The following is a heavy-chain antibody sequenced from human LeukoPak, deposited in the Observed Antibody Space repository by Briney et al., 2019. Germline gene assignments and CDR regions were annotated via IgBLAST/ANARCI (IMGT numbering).Heavy chain of an antibody. J-gene: IGHJ5*02. CDR3: ARDPHGYWWFDP. CDR2: INSDGTTT. D-gene: IGHD5-18*01. CDR1: GSTFSNYW. Sequence: GGSLRLSCAASGSTFSNYWMHWVRQAPGKGLVWVSRINSDGTTTTYADSVKGRFTISRDNAKNTLYLQMNSLRVEDTAVYYCARDPHGYWWFDPWGQGTLVTVSS. V-gene: IGHV3-74*01.